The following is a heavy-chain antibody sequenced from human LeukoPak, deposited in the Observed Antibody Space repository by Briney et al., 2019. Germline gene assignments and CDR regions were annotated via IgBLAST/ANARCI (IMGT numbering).Heavy chain of an antibody. D-gene: IGHD1-26*01. CDR2: INPNSGGT. Sequence: GASVKVSCKASGYTFTGYYMHWVRQAPGQGLEWVGRINPNSGGTNYAQKFQGRVTMTRDTSISTAYMELNTLRSDDTAVYYCARMSGSDDYWGQGTLVTVSS. V-gene: IGHV1-2*06. CDR1: GYTFTGYY. CDR3: ARMSGSDDY. J-gene: IGHJ4*02.